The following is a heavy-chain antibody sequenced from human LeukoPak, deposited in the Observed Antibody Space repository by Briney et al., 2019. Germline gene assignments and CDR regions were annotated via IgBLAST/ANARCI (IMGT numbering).Heavy chain of an antibody. CDR2: IIPIFGTA. V-gene: IGHV1-69*05. J-gene: IGHJ4*02. CDR1: GGTFSSYA. Sequence: ASVKVSCKASGGTFSSYAISWVRQAPGQGLEWMGGIIPIFGTANYAQKFQGRVTITRDTSASTAYMELSSLRSEDTAVYYCARERGYGAGSYYNGLYFDSWGQGTQVTVSS. CDR3: ARERGYGAGSYYNGLYFDS. D-gene: IGHD3-10*01.